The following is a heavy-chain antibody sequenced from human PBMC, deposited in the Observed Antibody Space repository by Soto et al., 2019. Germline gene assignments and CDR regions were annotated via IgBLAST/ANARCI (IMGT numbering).Heavy chain of an antibody. Sequence: GSLRLSCIASGFTFSDYAMSWVRQPPGKGLEWVSVISAGGSTYYADSVKGRFTVSRANSKNTLYLQMNSLRAEDTAVYYCANVPIWCSSTSCYTEGFDYWGQGTLVTVSS. V-gene: IGHV3-23*01. CDR3: ANVPIWCSSTSCYTEGFDY. D-gene: IGHD2-2*02. J-gene: IGHJ4*02. CDR2: ISAGGST. CDR1: GFTFSDYA.